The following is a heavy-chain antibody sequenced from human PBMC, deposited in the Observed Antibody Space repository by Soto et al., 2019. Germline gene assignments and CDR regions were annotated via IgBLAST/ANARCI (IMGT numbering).Heavy chain of an antibody. J-gene: IGHJ6*02. CDR2: IIPIFGTA. V-gene: IGHV1-69*01. D-gene: IGHD5-12*01. Sequence: QVQLVQSGAEVKKPGSSVKVSCKASGGTFSSYAISWVRQAPGQGLEWMGGIIPIFGTANYAQKFQGRVTITADESTSTAYMELSSLRSEDTAVYYCARSVFGGYSGYDWGSSGMDVWGQGTTVTVSS. CDR3: ARSVFGGYSGYDWGSSGMDV. CDR1: GGTFSSYA.